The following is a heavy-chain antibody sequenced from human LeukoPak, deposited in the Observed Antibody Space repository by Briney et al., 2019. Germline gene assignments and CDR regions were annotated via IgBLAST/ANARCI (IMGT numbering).Heavy chain of an antibody. J-gene: IGHJ4*02. CDR3: AKGDYASGSCYFDD. CDR2: LSDTGDSR. D-gene: IGHD2-15*01. V-gene: IGHV3-23*01. CDR1: GFTLSKHP. Sequence: PGGSLRLSCAASGFTLSKHPMYWVRQAPGKGLEWVSSLSDTGDSRHYADSVKGRFTISRDSARSALYLQMNSLRAEDTAVYYCAKGDYASGSCYFDDWGQGSQVTVSS.